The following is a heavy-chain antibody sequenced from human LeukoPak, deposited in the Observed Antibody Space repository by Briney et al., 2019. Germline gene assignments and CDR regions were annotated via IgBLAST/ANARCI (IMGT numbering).Heavy chain of an antibody. CDR2: INGDGKST. V-gene: IGHV3-74*01. D-gene: IGHD2-15*01. J-gene: IGHJ4*02. CDR1: GFTFSTYF. CDR3: ARDLVVARVRNSPDDY. Sequence: GGSLRLSCAASGFTFSTYFMHWVSQAPGKGLVWVSRINGDGKSTTYADSVMGRFTISRDNAKNTLYLQMNSLRAEDTAVYYCARDLVVARVRNSPDDYWGQGTLVTVSS.